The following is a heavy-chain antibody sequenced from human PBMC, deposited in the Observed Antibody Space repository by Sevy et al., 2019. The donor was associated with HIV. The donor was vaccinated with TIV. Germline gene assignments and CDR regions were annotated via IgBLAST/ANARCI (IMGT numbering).Heavy chain of an antibody. J-gene: IGHJ4*02. D-gene: IGHD2-21*01. V-gene: IGHV3-33*06. CDR3: AKESGSDWYSDY. Sequence: GGSLRLSCPASGFTFSRNGMHWVRQAPGKGLEWVAGIFYDGNDKYYADSVKGRFSISRDNSENTLYVQMDSLRVEDTAVYYCAKESGSDWYSDYWGQGTLVTVSS. CDR2: IFYDGNDK. CDR1: GFTFSRNG.